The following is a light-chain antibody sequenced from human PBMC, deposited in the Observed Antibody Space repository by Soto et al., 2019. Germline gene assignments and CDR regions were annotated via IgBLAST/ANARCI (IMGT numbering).Light chain of an antibody. J-gene: IGKJ1*01. CDR3: HNYNTWPRWR. V-gene: IGKV3-15*01. CDR2: GAS. CDR1: ERVSRK. Sequence: EIVMTQSPANMSVSPGERATLSCRASERVSRKLALYQQKPGQAPRLLVYGASTRATGTPARFSGSGSGTEFTLTISSLHSEDFAVYYRHNYNTWPRWRCGHVTKVNIK.